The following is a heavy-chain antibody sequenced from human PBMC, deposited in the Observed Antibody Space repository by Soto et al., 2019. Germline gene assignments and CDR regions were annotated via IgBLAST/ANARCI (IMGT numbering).Heavy chain of an antibody. V-gene: IGHV4-59*08. J-gene: IGHJ4*02. D-gene: IGHD3-3*01. CDR2: IYYSGST. CDR1: GGSISSYY. Sequence: SSETLSLTCTVSGGSISSYYWSWIRQPPGKGLEWIGYIYYSGSTNYNPSLKSRVTISVDTSKSQFSLKLSSVTAADTAVYYCARLVWSGYYYFDYWGQGTLVTVSS. CDR3: ARLVWSGYYYFDY.